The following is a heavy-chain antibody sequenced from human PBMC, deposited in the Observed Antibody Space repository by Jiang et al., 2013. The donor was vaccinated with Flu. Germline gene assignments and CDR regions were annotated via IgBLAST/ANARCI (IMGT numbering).Heavy chain of an antibody. D-gene: IGHD3-22*01. CDR2: IYYRGST. CDR1: GGSISSYY. CDR3: ARELDYYDGTAYYPVRYLDL. J-gene: IGHJ2*01. Sequence: SGSGLVKPSETLSLTCTVSGGSISSYYWSWIRQPPGKGLEWIGHIYYRGSTNNNPSLKSRVTIPVDTSKNQFSLKLSSVTAADTAVYYCARELDYYDGTAYYPVRYLDL. V-gene: IGHV4-59*01.